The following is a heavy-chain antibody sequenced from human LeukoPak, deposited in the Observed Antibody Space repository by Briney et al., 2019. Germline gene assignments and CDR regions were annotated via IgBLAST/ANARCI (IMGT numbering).Heavy chain of an antibody. CDR1: GGSISSYY. V-gene: IGHV4-4*09. Sequence: PSETLSLTCTVSGGSISSYYWSWIRQPPGKGLEWIGYIYTSGSTNYNPSLKSRVTISVDTSKNQFSLKLSSVAAADTAVYYCARLTYYDFWSGFDYWGQGTLVTVSS. D-gene: IGHD3-3*01. CDR2: IYTSGST. CDR3: ARLTYYDFWSGFDY. J-gene: IGHJ4*02.